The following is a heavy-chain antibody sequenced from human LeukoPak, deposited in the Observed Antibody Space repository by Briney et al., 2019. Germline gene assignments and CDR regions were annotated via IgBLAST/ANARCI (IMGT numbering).Heavy chain of an antibody. CDR1: GGTFSSYA. CDR3: ARDRSIRVAAIPMYWLDP. D-gene: IGHD2-2*02. V-gene: IGHV1-69*13. J-gene: IGHJ5*02. CDR2: IIPIFGTA. Sequence: GASVQVSYKASGGTFSSYAISWVRQAPGQGLEWMGGIIPIFGTANYAQKFQGRVTITADESTSTAYMELSSLRSEDTAVYYCARDRSIRVAAIPMYWLDPWGQGTLVTVSS.